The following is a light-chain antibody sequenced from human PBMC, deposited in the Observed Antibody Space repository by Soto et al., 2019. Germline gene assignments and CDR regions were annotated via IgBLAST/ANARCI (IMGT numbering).Light chain of an antibody. J-gene: IGKJ3*01. V-gene: IGKV1-39*01. CDR3: QQDNMTPFT. CDR1: QTVSTN. Sequence: DIQMTQYPSSLSASVGDRVTITCRASQTVSTNLNWYQLNPGKAPSLLIYGSYKLQTGVPSRFSGSGSETDFTLTISSLQPEDFGTYYCQQDNMTPFTFGPGTKVDIK. CDR2: GSY.